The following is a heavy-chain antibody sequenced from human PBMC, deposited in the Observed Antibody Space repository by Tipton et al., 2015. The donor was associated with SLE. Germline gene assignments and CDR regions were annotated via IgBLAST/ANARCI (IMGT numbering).Heavy chain of an antibody. CDR2: IYYSGST. D-gene: IGHD6-13*01. J-gene: IGHJ4*02. CDR3: ASWVTGTAAGTWDY. CDR1: GGSISSYY. Sequence: TLSLTCTVSGGSISSYYWGWIRQPPGKGLEWIGSIYYSGSTYYNPSLKSRVTISVDTSKNQFSLKLSSVTAADTAVYYCASWVTGTAAGTWDYWGQGTLVTVSS. V-gene: IGHV4-39*07.